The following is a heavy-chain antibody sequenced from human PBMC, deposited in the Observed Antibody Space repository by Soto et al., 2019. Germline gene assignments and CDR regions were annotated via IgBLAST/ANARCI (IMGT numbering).Heavy chain of an antibody. Sequence: QVQLVESGGGVVQPGRSLTLSCAASGFTFSNYGMHWVRQAPGKGLEWVAVILNDGSNRYHADSVKDRFTISRDNSKNTLYLQMNSLRDEDTAVYYCARDDEYSGNGMDVWGQGTTVTVS. J-gene: IGHJ6*02. V-gene: IGHV3-33*01. CDR2: ILNDGSNR. CDR3: ARDDEYSGNGMDV. CDR1: GFTFSNYG. D-gene: IGHD3-10*01.